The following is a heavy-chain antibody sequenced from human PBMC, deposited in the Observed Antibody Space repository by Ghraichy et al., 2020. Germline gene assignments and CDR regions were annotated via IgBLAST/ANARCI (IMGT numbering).Heavy chain of an antibody. Sequence: ESLNISCTVSGGSISSNNYYWDWIRQPPGKELEWIGSIYYRGTTYYNPSLKSRVTISVDTSKNQFSLKLSSVTAADTAVYYCARRARTHFDYWGQGTLVTVSS. CDR2: IYYRGTT. CDR3: ARRARTHFDY. J-gene: IGHJ4*02. V-gene: IGHV4-39*01. CDR1: GGSISSNNYY.